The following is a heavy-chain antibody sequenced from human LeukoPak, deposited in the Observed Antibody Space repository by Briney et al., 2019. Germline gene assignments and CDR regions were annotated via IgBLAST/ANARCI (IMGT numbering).Heavy chain of an antibody. CDR1: GGSISSYY. CDR2: IYYSGST. J-gene: IGHJ6*02. V-gene: IGHV4-59*01. Sequence: ETPSLTSTVPGGSISSYYRSWIRPPPGKGLEWGGYIYYSGSTNYNPSLKSRVTISVVPSKNQFSLKLSSVTTADTDVCYCEREREGYFDWLSLHNYNYGMDVWGQGTTVTVSS. D-gene: IGHD3-9*01. CDR3: EREREGYFDWLSLHNYNYGMDV.